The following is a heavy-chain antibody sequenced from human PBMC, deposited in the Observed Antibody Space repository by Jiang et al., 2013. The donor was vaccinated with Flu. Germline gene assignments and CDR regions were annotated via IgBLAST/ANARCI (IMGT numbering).Heavy chain of an antibody. CDR2: ISAYNGNT. Sequence: SVKVSCKASGYTFTSYGISWVRQAPGQGLEWMGWISAYNGNTNYAQKLQGRVTMTTDTSTSTAYMELRSLRSDDTAVYYCARAEDYYDSSGYYYEGVFDYWGQGTLVTVSS. D-gene: IGHD3-22*01. CDR1: GYTFTSYG. CDR3: ARAEDYYDSSGYYYEGVFDY. J-gene: IGHJ4*02. V-gene: IGHV1-18*01.